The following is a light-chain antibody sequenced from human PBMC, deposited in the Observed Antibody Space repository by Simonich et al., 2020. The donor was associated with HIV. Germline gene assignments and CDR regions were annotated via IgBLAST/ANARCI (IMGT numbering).Light chain of an antibody. CDR1: QSVRNNY. J-gene: IGKJ4*01. CDR2: GAS. Sequence: EIVLTQSPGTLSLSPGERATLSCRASQSVRNNYLTWYQQKPGQPPRLLIYGASSRATGIPDRFSGIGSGTDFILTISRLEPEDFAVYYCQQYGSSPLTFGGGTKVEIK. CDR3: QQYGSSPLT. V-gene: IGKV3-20*01.